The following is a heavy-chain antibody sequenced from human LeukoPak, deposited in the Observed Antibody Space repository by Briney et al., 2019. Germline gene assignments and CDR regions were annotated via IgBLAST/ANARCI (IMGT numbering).Heavy chain of an antibody. V-gene: IGHV1-69*04. CDR2: IIPILGIA. D-gene: IGHD6-13*01. CDR3: ARVKAAAGTVFDY. J-gene: IGHJ4*02. CDR1: GGTFSSYA. Sequence: SVKVSCKASGGTFSSYAISWVRQAPGQGLEWMGRIIPILGIANYAQKFQGRVTITADKSTSTAYMELSSLRSEDTAVYYCARVKAAAGTVFDYWGQGTLVIVSS.